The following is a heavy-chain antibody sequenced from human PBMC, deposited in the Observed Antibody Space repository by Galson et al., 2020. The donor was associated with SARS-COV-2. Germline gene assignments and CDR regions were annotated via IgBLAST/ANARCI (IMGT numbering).Heavy chain of an antibody. CDR3: VKDHTGQYDL. CDR1: GSVLGRYW. D-gene: IGHD1-1*01. CDR2: INPEETTM. J-gene: IGHJ5*02. V-gene: IGHV3-74*01. Sequence: GGSLRLSCADPGSVLGRYWVHWVRQAPGKGLVWVSRINPEETTMNYADSVRGRFTISRDNAQNTVYLQMSSLRVEDTAIYYCVKDHTGQYDLWGQGTLVTVSS.